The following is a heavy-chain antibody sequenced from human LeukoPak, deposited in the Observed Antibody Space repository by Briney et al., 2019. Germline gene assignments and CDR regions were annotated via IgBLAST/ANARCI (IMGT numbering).Heavy chain of an antibody. D-gene: IGHD6-13*01. CDR3: VKDFKGLTIVAAGAFDY. V-gene: IGHV3-23*01. CDR1: GFTSSSYA. Sequence: PGGSLRLSCAASGFTSSSYAMSWVRQAPGKGLVWVSAISGSGANTYYADSVKGRFTISRDNSKNMLYLQMKSLRAEDTAIYYCVKDFKGLTIVAAGAFDYWGQGTLVTVSS. CDR2: ISGSGANT. J-gene: IGHJ4*02.